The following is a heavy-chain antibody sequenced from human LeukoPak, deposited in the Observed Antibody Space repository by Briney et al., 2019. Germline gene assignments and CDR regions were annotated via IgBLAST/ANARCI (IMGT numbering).Heavy chain of an antibody. Sequence: GESLKISCKCSGYSFTSYWIGWVRQMPGKGLEWMGIIHHADSDTRYSPSFQGQVTISADKSITTAYLQWSSLKASDTAMYYCARGTSGWRFDSWGQGTLVSVPS. CDR2: IHHADSDT. CDR1: GYSFTSYW. V-gene: IGHV5-51*01. D-gene: IGHD6-19*01. CDR3: ARGTSGWRFDS. J-gene: IGHJ4*02.